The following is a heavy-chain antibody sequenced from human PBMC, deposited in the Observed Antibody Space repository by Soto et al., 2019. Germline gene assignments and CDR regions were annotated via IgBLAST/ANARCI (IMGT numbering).Heavy chain of an antibody. J-gene: IGHJ6*02. V-gene: IGHV3-30-3*01. CDR1: GFTFTNYP. D-gene: IGHD1-1*01. CDR2: ISFDGNYK. CDR3: ARDPARNLGYGMDV. Sequence: QVQLVESGGGVVQPGRSLRLSCAASGFTFTNYPMHWVRQAPGKGLEWVTVISFDGNYKYTADSVKGRFTISRDNSKNTLYLQMNGLGAEVTAVYYCARDPARNLGYGMDVWGQGTTVTVSS.